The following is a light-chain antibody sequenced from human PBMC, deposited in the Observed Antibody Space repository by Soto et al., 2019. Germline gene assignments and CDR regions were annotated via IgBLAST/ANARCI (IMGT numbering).Light chain of an antibody. CDR3: QQYGSSLSIT. Sequence: EIVLTQSPGTLSLSPGERATLSCRASQSVSSSYLAWYQQKPGQAPRLLIYGASSRATGIPARFSGSGSGTEFTPTISSLEPEDFEVYYCQQYGSSLSITFGQGTRLEIK. J-gene: IGKJ5*01. CDR1: QSVSSSY. V-gene: IGKV3-20*01. CDR2: GAS.